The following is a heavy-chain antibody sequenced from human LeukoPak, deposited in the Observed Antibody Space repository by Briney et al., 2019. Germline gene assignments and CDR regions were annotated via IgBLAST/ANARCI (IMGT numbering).Heavy chain of an antibody. CDR1: GYTFTSYG. J-gene: IGHJ5*02. Sequence: ASVKVSCKASGYTFTSYGISWVRQAPGQGLEWMGWISAYNGNTNYPQKLQGRVTMTPDTSTSTAYMELRSLRSDDTAVYYCAREKTERIQLWLSVWFDPWGQGTLVTVSS. D-gene: IGHD5-18*01. CDR2: ISAYNGNT. CDR3: AREKTERIQLWLSVWFDP. V-gene: IGHV1-18*01.